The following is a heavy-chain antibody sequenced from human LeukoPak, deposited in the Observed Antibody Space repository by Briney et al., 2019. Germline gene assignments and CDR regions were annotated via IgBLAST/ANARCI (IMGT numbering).Heavy chain of an antibody. CDR1: GGSISSGDYY. CDR3: ARDHTVRGAWDY. D-gene: IGHD4-17*01. V-gene: IGHV4-30-4*01. CDR2: IYYSGST. J-gene: IGHJ4*02. Sequence: SQTLSLTCTVSGGSISSGDYYWSWIRQPPGKGLEWIGYIYYSGSTYYNPSLKSRVTISVDTSKNQFSLKVSSVTAADTAVYYCARDHTVRGAWDYWGQGTLVTVSS.